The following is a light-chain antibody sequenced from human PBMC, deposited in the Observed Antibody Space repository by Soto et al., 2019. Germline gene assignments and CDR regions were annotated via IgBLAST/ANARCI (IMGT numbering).Light chain of an antibody. CDR3: SSYTTSNTRQIV. J-gene: IGLJ1*01. CDR2: EVS. V-gene: IGLV2-8*01. CDR1: SSDVGGYNY. Sequence: QSALTQPPSASGSPGQSVTISCTGTSSDVGGYNYVSWYQQHPGKAPRLMIYEVSKRPSGVSDRFSGSESGNTASLTISGLQPEDEADYYCSSYTTSNTRQIVFGTGTKVTVL.